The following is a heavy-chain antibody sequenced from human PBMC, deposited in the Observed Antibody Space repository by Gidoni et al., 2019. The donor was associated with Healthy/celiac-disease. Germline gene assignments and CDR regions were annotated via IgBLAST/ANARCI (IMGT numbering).Heavy chain of an antibody. V-gene: IGHV1-2*02. CDR2: INPNRGGT. J-gene: IGHJ6*02. CDR3: ARLQVWAEGMDV. D-gene: IGHD5-18*01. Sequence: QVQLGQSGAAVKKPGASVKVSCKASGYTFTGYYMHWVRQAPGQGLEWMGGINPNRGGTNYAQKFQGRVTMTSDTSISTAYMELSRLRSDDTAVYYCARLQVWAEGMDVWGQGTTVTVSS. CDR1: GYTFTGYY.